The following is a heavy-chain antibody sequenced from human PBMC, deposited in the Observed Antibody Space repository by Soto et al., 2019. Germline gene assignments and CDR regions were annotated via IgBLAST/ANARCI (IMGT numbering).Heavy chain of an antibody. CDR2: IDDSERT. J-gene: IGHJ4*02. D-gene: IGHD2-8*01. CDR3: ARLRPNVGLRRTDSDRGFEY. V-gene: IGHV4-34*01. Sequence: SETLSLTCAFYDTSFRHYKWSCIRHSPGKCLEWIGEIDDSERTNYNPSLKTRVTMSVDTSKNQFSLRLFSVTAADSAVYYCARLRPNVGLRRTDSDRGFEYWSQCTLVTVSS. CDR1: DTSFRHYK.